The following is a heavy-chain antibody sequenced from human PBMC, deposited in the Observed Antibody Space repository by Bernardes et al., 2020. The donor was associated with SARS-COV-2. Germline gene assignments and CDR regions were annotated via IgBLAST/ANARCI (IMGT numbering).Heavy chain of an antibody. D-gene: IGHD6-25*01. J-gene: IGHJ4*02. CDR1: GFTFSNDY. CDR2: ISGGGTDT. Sequence: GGSLRLSCAASGFTFSNDYMSWIRQAPGKGLEWVSYISGGGTDTKYVDSVKGRFTISRDNDKSSLYLQMNSLRAEDTAVYYCAREDRGKAAGGNWGQGTLVTVSS. V-gene: IGHV3-11*06. CDR3: AREDRGKAAGGN.